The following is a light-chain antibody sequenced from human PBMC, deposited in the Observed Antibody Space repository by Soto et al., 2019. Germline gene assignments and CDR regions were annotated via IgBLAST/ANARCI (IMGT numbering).Light chain of an antibody. J-gene: IGLJ1*01. CDR1: SSDVGGYNY. CDR2: YVS. CDR3: SSYTSSSTLDV. Sequence: QSVLTQPASVSGSPGQSITISCTGTSSDVGGYNYFSWYQQHPGKAPKLMIYYVSNRPSGVSNRFSGSKSGNTASLTISGLQAEDEADYYCSSYTSSSTLDVFGTGTKVTVL. V-gene: IGLV2-14*01.